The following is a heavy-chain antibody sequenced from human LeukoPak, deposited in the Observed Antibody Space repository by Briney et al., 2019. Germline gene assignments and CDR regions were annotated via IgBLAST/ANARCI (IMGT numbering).Heavy chain of an antibody. CDR3: ARTDNSGYYIGY. CDR2: IYSSGST. D-gene: IGHD3-22*01. CDR1: GGSISSGGYY. J-gene: IGHJ4*02. V-gene: IGHV4-31*11. Sequence: SQTLSLTCAVSGGSISSGGYYWSWIRQYPGKGLEWIGYIYSSGSTYYNPSLKSRVIISLDTSKNQFSLELNSVTAADTAVFYCARTDNSGYYIGYCGQGILVTVSS.